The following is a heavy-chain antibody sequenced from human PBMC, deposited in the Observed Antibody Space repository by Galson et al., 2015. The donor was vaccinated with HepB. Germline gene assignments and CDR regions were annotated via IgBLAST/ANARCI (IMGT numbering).Heavy chain of an antibody. Sequence: SLGLSCAASGFTFSDYYMSWIRQAPGKGLEWVSYISSSSSYTNYADSVKGRFTISRDNAKNSLYLQMNSLRAEDTAVYYCARDLDSSSWDYYYYGMDVWGQGTTVTVSS. CDR2: ISSSSSYT. J-gene: IGHJ6*02. V-gene: IGHV3-11*06. CDR3: ARDLDSSSWDYYYYGMDV. D-gene: IGHD6-13*01. CDR1: GFTFSDYY.